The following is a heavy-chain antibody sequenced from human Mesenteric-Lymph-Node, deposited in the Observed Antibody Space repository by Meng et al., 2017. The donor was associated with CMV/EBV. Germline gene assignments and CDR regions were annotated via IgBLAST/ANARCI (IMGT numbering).Heavy chain of an antibody. D-gene: IGHD4-11*01. Sequence: AASGFTFSSSGMSWFRQAPGTGLGWVAAISGSGGSTYYADSVEGRFTIARDNSKNTLYLQMNSRRAEDTAVYYCAKVGVSNYYYFDYWGQGTLVTVSS. CDR2: ISGSGGST. CDR1: GFTFSSSG. CDR3: AKVGVSNYYYFDY. J-gene: IGHJ4*02. V-gene: IGHV3-23*01.